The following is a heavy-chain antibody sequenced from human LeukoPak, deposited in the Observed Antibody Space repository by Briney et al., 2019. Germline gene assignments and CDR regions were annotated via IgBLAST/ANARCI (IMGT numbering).Heavy chain of an antibody. CDR1: GGSISSYY. CDR2: IYYSGST. D-gene: IGHD5-18*01. CDR3: ARGLGYSYGYFDY. V-gene: IGHV4-59*01. J-gene: IGHJ4*02. Sequence: SESLSLTCTVSGGSISSYYWSWIRQPPGKGLEWIGYIYYSGSTNYNPSLKSRVTISVDTSTNQFSLKLSSVTAADTAVYYCARGLGYSYGYFDYWGQGTLVTVSS.